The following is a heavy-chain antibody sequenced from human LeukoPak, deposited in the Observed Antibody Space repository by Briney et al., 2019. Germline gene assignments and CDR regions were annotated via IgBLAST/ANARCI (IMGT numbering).Heavy chain of an antibody. D-gene: IGHD2-2*01. CDR1: GFTFSSYA. Sequence: PGGSLRLSCAASGFTFSSYAMSWVRQAPGKGLEWVSAISGSGGSTYYADSVKGRFTISRDNSKNTLYLQMNSLRAEDTAVYYCAKSIVVVPAAIREPWWYMGVWGKGTTVTVSS. CDR2: ISGSGGST. J-gene: IGHJ6*03. V-gene: IGHV3-23*01. CDR3: AKSIVVVPAAIREPWWYMGV.